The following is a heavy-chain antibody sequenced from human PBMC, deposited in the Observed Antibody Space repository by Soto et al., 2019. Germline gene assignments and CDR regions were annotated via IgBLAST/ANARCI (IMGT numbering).Heavy chain of an antibody. Sequence: SGPTLVNPTQTLTLTCTFSGFSLSTSGVGVGWIRQPPGKALEWLALIYWNDDKRYSPSLENRLTITKDTSKNQVVLTMTNMDPVDTATYYCAHRLGEDGFYGSGWGFDYWGQGTLVTVSS. CDR3: AHRLGEDGFYGSGWGFDY. V-gene: IGHV2-5*01. CDR1: GFSLSTSGVG. CDR2: IYWNDDK. D-gene: IGHD3-10*01. J-gene: IGHJ4*02.